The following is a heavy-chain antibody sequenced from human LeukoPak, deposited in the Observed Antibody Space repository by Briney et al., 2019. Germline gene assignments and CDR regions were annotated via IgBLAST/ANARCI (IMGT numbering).Heavy chain of an antibody. Sequence: ASMKVSCKASGYTFTGYYMHWVRQAPGQGLEWMGWINPNSGGTNCAQKFQGWVTMTRDTSISTAYMELSRLRSDDTAVYYCARGATAGRFSLRPSGAYYMDVWGKGTTVTVSS. V-gene: IGHV1-2*04. CDR1: GYTFTGYY. CDR3: ARGATAGRFSLRPSGAYYMDV. J-gene: IGHJ6*03. CDR2: INPNSGGT. D-gene: IGHD6-13*01.